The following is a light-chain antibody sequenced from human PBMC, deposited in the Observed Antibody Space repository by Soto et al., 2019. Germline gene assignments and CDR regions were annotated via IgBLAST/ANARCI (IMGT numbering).Light chain of an antibody. CDR3: QQYNGYSHT. CDR1: QSINSW. Sequence: DIQMTQSPSTLSASVGDRVTITCRASQSINSWLAWYQQQPGRAPKLLLYKASSLESGVTSRFSGSGSGTEFTLTISSLQPDDFATYYCQQYNGYSHTFGHGTKVQIK. J-gene: IGKJ1*01. V-gene: IGKV1-5*03. CDR2: KAS.